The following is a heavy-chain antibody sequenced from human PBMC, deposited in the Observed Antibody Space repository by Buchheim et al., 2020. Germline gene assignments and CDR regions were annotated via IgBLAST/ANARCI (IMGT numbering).Heavy chain of an antibody. CDR3: ARGLVTYYDFWSGSGYDY. CDR2: IYYSGST. CDR1: GGSISSGDYY. Sequence: QVQLQESGPGLVKPSQTLSLTCTVSGGSISSGDYYWSWIRQPQGKGLEWIGYIYYSGSTYYNPSLKSRVTISVDTSKNQFSLKLSSVTAADTAVYYCARGLVTYYDFWSGSGYDYWGQGTL. V-gene: IGHV4-30-4*01. J-gene: IGHJ4*02. D-gene: IGHD3-3*01.